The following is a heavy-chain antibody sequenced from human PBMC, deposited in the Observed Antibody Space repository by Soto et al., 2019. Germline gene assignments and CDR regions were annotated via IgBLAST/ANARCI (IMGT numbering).Heavy chain of an antibody. Sequence: QVQLVQSGAEVKTPGASVKVSCRASGYSFRTHGISWVRQAPGQGLEWMGWISTYDDKTNFPQKFQVRIAMTTDTSTSTDYMELRSLRSDDTAEDFCARDLGYCNSSGCLRNWFDPWGQGTLVTVSS. CDR1: GYSFRTHG. V-gene: IGHV1-18*01. CDR3: ARDLGYCNSSGCLRNWFDP. J-gene: IGHJ5*02. CDR2: ISTYDDKT. D-gene: IGHD2-15*01.